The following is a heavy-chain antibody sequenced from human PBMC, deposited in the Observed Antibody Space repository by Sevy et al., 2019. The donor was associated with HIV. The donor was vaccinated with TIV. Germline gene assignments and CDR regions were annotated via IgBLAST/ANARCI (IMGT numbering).Heavy chain of an antibody. CDR2: IYHSGST. CDR3: ARHGGVFGVVRQGWFDP. D-gene: IGHD3-3*01. V-gene: IGHV4-38-2*01. J-gene: IGHJ5*02. Sequence: SETLSLTCAVSGYSISSGYYWGWIRQPPGKGLEWIGSIYHSGSTYYNPSLKSRVTISVDTSKNQFSLKLSSVTAADTAVYYCARHGGVFGVVRQGWFDPWGQGTLVTVSS. CDR1: GYSISSGYY.